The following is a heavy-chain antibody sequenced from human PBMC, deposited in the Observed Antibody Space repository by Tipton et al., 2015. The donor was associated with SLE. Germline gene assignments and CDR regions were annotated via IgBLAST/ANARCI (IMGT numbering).Heavy chain of an antibody. CDR1: GGSMSNHY. Sequence: TLSLTCTVSGGSMSNHYWTWVRQAPGKGLEWIGYIYYSGSSNYNPSLKSRVTISVDTSKNQLSLKLSSVTAADTAVYYCARHVVRRYGDAFDIWGQGTMVTVPS. CDR2: IYYSGSS. CDR3: ARHVVRRYGDAFDI. J-gene: IGHJ3*02. D-gene: IGHD3-10*01. V-gene: IGHV4-59*08.